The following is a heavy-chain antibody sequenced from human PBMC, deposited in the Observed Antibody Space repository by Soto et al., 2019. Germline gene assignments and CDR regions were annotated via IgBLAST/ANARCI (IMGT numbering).Heavy chain of an antibody. CDR2: IYYSGST. Sequence: TLSLTCTVSGGSISSGGYYWSWIRQHPGKGLEWIGYIYYSGSTYYNPSLKSRVTISVDTSKNQFSLKLSSVTAADTAVYYCARLGYDSSGPDAFDIWGQGTMVTVSS. V-gene: IGHV4-31*03. CDR1: GGSISSGGYY. J-gene: IGHJ3*02. CDR3: ARLGYDSSGPDAFDI. D-gene: IGHD3-22*01.